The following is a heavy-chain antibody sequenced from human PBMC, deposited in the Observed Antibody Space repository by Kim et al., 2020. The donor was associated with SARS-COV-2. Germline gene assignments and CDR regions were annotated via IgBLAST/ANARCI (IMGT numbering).Heavy chain of an antibody. Sequence: NYGDSVRGRFTISRDDAKKSVFLQMDSLRAEDTAVYYCTTGGGRHGYDDWGQGILVTVSS. CDR3: TTGGGRHGYDD. J-gene: IGHJ4*02. D-gene: IGHD6-25*01. V-gene: IGHV3-7*01.